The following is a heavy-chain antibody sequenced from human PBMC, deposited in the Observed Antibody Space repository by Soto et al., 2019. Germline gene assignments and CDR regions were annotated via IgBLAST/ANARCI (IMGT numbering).Heavy chain of an antibody. V-gene: IGHV3-74*01. CDR1: GLTFNRYW. Sequence: PGGSLRLSCAASGLTFNRYWMHWVRHAPGKGLVWVSHINTDGTNSNYADSVKGRFTISRDNAKNTLYLQMNSLRVDDTAVYYCARVGGGSGNFDYWGQGTLVTVSS. CDR2: INTDGTNS. D-gene: IGHD3-10*01. J-gene: IGHJ4*02. CDR3: ARVGGGSGNFDY.